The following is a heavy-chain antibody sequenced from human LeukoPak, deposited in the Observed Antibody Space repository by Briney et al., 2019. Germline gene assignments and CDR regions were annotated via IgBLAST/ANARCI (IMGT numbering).Heavy chain of an antibody. Sequence: GGSLRLSCAASGVTFSDDYMSWSRGGPGEGLEWGSCITSSVSTISYDDSVKGRFTTSRDNAKNSLYLQMNSLRAEDTAVYYCASGAGYSYGSDYWGQGALVTVSS. CDR2: ITSSVSTI. CDR1: GVTFSDDY. CDR3: ASGAGYSYGSDY. D-gene: IGHD5-18*01. V-gene: IGHV3-11*01. J-gene: IGHJ4*02.